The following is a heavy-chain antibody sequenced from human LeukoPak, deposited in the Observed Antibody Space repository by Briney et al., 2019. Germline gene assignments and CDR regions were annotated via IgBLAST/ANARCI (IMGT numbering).Heavy chain of an antibody. Sequence: PGGSLRLSCAASGFTFSSYSMNWVRQAPGKGLEWVSYINSSSSTIYYADSVKGRFTISRDNAKNSLYLQMNSLRVEDTAVYYCASTPFYDYVWGSYRYRGLFDNWGQGTLVSVSS. J-gene: IGHJ4*02. CDR3: ASTPFYDYVWGSYRYRGLFDN. V-gene: IGHV3-48*01. D-gene: IGHD3-16*02. CDR2: INSSSSTI. CDR1: GFTFSSYS.